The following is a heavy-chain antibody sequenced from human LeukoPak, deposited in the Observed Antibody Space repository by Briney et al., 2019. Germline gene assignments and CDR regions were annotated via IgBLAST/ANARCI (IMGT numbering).Heavy chain of an antibody. D-gene: IGHD1-20*01. V-gene: IGHV3-33*06. CDR2: IWYDGSNK. J-gene: IGHJ3*02. CDR3: AKGGTHNYDAFDI. Sequence: GGSLRLSCAASGFTFSSYGMHWVRQAPGKGLEWVAVIWYDGSNKYYADSVKGRFTISRDNSKNTLYLQMHSLRAEDTALYYCAKGGTHNYDAFDIWGQGTMVTVSS. CDR1: GFTFSSYG.